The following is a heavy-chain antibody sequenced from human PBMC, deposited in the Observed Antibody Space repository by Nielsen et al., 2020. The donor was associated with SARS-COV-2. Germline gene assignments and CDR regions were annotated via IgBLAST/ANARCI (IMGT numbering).Heavy chain of an antibody. CDR1: GFNFNSYW. CDR2: INNDGSRT. CDR3: ARLRDDGYYFDTGPYDY. J-gene: IGHJ4*02. Sequence: GESLKISCAASGFNFNSYWMHWVRRGPGRELVWVSRINNDGSRTSYADSVKGRFTISRDNAKNTVYLQMNSLRAEDTAVYYCARLRDDGYYFDTGPYDYWGQGTPVNVSS. V-gene: IGHV3-74*01. D-gene: IGHD2/OR15-2a*01.